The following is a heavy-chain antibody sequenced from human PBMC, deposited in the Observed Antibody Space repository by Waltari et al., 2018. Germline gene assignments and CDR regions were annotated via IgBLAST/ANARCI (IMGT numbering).Heavy chain of an antibody. Sequence: EVQLVESGGGLVQPGGSLRLSCAASGFTFSSYAMSWVRQAPGKGVGGVSAISGSGGSTYDADSVKGRFTISRDNSKNTLYLQMNSLRAEDTAVYYCAKDHANTAMSPLDYWGQGILVTVSS. D-gene: IGHD5-18*01. CDR1: GFTFSSYA. CDR2: ISGSGGST. V-gene: IGHV3-23*04. J-gene: IGHJ4*02. CDR3: AKDHANTAMSPLDY.